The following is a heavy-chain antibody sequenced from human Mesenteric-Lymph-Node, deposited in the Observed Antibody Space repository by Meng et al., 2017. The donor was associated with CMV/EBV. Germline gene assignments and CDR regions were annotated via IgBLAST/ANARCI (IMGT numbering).Heavy chain of an antibody. J-gene: IGHJ4*02. CDR3: ARGGSTFDY. CDR1: GLTFSSYA. V-gene: IGHV3-30-3*01. D-gene: IGHD2-2*01. Sequence: GGSLRLSCAASGLTFSSYAMQWVRQAPGKGLEWVAVILNDGSKKYYADSVKGRFTISRDNSKNTLFLQMNSLRTEDTAVYYCARGGSTFDYWGQGTLVTVSS. CDR2: ILNDGSKK.